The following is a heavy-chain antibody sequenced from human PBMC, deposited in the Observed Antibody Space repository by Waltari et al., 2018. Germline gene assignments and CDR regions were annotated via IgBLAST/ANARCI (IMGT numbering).Heavy chain of an antibody. Sequence: EVQLLESGGGLVQPGGSLRLSCAASGFTFSSYAMSWVRHAPGKGLEWVSAISGSGGSTYYADSVKGRFTISRDNSKNTLYLQMNSLRAEDTAVYYCAKDRHYYGSGSLDAFDIWGQGTMVTVSS. D-gene: IGHD3-10*01. CDR2: ISGSGGST. J-gene: IGHJ3*02. V-gene: IGHV3-23*01. CDR3: AKDRHYYGSGSLDAFDI. CDR1: GFTFSSYA.